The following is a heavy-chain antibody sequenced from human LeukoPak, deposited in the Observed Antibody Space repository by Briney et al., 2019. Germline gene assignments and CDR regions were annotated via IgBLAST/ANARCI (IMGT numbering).Heavy chain of an antibody. V-gene: IGHV4-30-4*08. CDR1: GGSISSGDYY. D-gene: IGHD2-2*02. Sequence: SQTLSLTCTVSGGSISSGDYYWSWIRQPPGKGLEWIGYIYYSGSTYYNPSLKSRVTISVDTSKNQFSLKLSSVTAADTAVYYCARLLDKDIVVVPAAIDYFDYWGQGTLVTVSS. CDR3: ARLLDKDIVVVPAAIDYFDY. J-gene: IGHJ4*02. CDR2: IYYSGST.